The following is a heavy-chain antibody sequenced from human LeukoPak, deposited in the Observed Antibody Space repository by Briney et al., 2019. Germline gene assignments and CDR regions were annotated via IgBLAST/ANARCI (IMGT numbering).Heavy chain of an antibody. Sequence: SQTLSLTCTVSGGSISSGDYYWSWIRQPPGKGLEWIGYIYYSGSTYYNPSLKSRVTISVDTSKNQFSLKLSSVTAADTAVYHCARTIFGVVIKSWFDPWGQGTLVTVSS. CDR2: IYYSGST. V-gene: IGHV4-30-4*08. CDR1: GGSISSGDYY. D-gene: IGHD3-3*01. CDR3: ARTIFGVVIKSWFDP. J-gene: IGHJ5*02.